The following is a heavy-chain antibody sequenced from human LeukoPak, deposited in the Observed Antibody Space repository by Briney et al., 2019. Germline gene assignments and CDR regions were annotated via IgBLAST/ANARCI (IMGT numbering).Heavy chain of an antibody. CDR3: ARLGVEMATTLDY. D-gene: IGHD5-24*01. Sequence: SETLSLTCAVYGGSFSGYYWSWIRQPPGKGLEWIGEINHSGSTNYNPSLKSRVTISVDTSKNQFSLKLSSVTAADTAVYYCARLGVEMATTLDYWGQGTLLTVSS. J-gene: IGHJ4*02. CDR1: GGSFSGYY. V-gene: IGHV4-34*01. CDR2: INHSGST.